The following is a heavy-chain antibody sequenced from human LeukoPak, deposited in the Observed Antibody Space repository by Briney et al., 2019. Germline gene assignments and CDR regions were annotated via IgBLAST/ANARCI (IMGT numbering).Heavy chain of an antibody. D-gene: IGHD5-12*01. Sequence: SETLSLTCTVSGGSISSSSYYWGRIRQPPGTGLEWIGLIYTSGSTNYNPSLKSRVTMSVDTSNSQFSLNLNSVIAADTAVYFCARGSGWLPSNWGQGTLVTVSS. CDR2: IYTSGST. V-gene: IGHV4-61*05. CDR1: GGSISSSSYY. CDR3: ARGSGWLPSN. J-gene: IGHJ4*02.